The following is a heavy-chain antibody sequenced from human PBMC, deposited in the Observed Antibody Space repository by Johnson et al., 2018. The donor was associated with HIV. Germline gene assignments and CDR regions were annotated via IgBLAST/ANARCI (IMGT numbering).Heavy chain of an antibody. D-gene: IGHD4-23*01. J-gene: IGHJ3*02. V-gene: IGHV3-30*18. CDR3: AKAGQRWRCGIVGRLGALDI. Sequence: QVQLVESGGGLVQPGGSLRLSCAASGFTFSSNYMTWVRQGPGKGLEWVAGILYDGRNIYYADSVKGRFTISRDNSKNTLYLQMNSLRPEDTAVYYCAKAGQRWRCGIVGRLGALDIWGQGTMVTVSS. CDR2: ILYDGRNI. CDR1: GFTFSSNY.